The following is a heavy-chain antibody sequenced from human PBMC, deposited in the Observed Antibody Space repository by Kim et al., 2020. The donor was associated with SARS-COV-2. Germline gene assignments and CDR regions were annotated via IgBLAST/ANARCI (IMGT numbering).Heavy chain of an antibody. CDR3: ARVAPAYDSSGYHSDY. CDR1: GFTFSSYA. J-gene: IGHJ4*01. V-gene: IGHV3-30*04. CDR2: ISYDGSNK. Sequence: GGSLRLSCAASGFTFSSYAMHWVRQAPGKGLEWVAVISYDGSNKYYADCVKGRFTISRDNSKNTLYLQMNSLRAEDTAVYYCARVAPAYDSSGYHSDYWG. D-gene: IGHD3-22*01.